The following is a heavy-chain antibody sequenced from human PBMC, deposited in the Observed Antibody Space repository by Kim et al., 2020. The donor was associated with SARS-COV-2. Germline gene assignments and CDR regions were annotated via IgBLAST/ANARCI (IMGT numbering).Heavy chain of an antibody. CDR2: INHSGST. J-gene: IGHJ3*02. D-gene: IGHD1-26*01. V-gene: IGHV4-34*01. Sequence: SETLSLTCAVYGGSFSGYYWSWIRQPPGKGLEWIGEINHSGSTNYNPSLKSRVTISVDTSKNQFSLKLSSVTAADTAVYYCARGGARIVGATRAFDIWGQGTMVTVSS. CDR3: ARGGARIVGATRAFDI. CDR1: GGSFSGYY.